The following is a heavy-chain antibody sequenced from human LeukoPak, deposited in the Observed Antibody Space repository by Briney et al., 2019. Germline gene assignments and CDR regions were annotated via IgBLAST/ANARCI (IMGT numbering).Heavy chain of an antibody. V-gene: IGHV1-69*06. CDR1: GGTFSSYA. Sequence: SVKVSCKASGGTFSSYAISWVRQAPGQGLEWMGGIIPIFGTANYAQKFQGRVTITADKSTSTAYMELSSLRSEDTAVYYCARARRAATVTTTFDYWGQGTLVTVSS. CDR3: ARARRAATVTTTFDY. CDR2: IIPIFGTA. J-gene: IGHJ4*02. D-gene: IGHD4-17*01.